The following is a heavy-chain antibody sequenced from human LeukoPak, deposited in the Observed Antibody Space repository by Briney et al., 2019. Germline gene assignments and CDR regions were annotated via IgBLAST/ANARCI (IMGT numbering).Heavy chain of an antibody. D-gene: IGHD1-1*01. Sequence: SETLSLTCAVSGGSICSGGYSWRWIRQPPGKGLVWIGYIFQSGSTYYNPSLKSRVTLSEDRSKNQFSLKLTSVTAPGPALYFCARVGSDWNDVRYNWFDPWGQGTLVTVSS. J-gene: IGHJ5*02. CDR1: GGSICSGGYS. CDR3: ARVGSDWNDVRYNWFDP. V-gene: IGHV4-30-2*01. CDR2: IFQSGST.